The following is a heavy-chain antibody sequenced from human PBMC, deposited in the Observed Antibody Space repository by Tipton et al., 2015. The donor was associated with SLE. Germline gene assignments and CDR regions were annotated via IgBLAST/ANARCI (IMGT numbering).Heavy chain of an antibody. J-gene: IGHJ4*02. CDR1: GGSISSGGHY. CDR2: IYFSGRT. Sequence: LRLSCTVSGGSISSGGHYWTWIRQHPGKGLEFIAFIYFSGRTYYSPSLKSRVTISVDTSKNQFSLKLSSVTAADTAVYYCAGEPDYWGQGTLVTVSS. V-gene: IGHV4-31*02. CDR3: AGEPDY.